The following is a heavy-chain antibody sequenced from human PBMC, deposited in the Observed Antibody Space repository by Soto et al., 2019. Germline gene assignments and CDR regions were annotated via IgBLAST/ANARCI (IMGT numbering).Heavy chain of an antibody. CDR1: GFSFRDHS. CDR2: IRGTTTI. D-gene: IGHD6-13*01. V-gene: IGHV3-48*02. Sequence: RLSCAASGFSFRDHSMNWVRQAPGKGLEWISYIRGTTTISYADSVKGRFTISRDNAENSLYLQMNSLRDEDTAVYYCARDLSWAFDHWGQGALVTVSS. J-gene: IGHJ4*02. CDR3: ARDLSWAFDH.